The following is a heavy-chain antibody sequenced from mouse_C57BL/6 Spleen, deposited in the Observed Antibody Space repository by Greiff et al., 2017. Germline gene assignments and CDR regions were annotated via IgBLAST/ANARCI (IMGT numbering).Heavy chain of an antibody. CDR2: IDPETGGT. V-gene: IGHV1-15*01. CDR3: TRDGLYDGYYSGLSYAVDY. J-gene: IGHJ4*01. D-gene: IGHD2-3*01. CDR1: GYTFTDYE. Sequence: QVQLQQSGAELVRPGASVTLSCKASGYTFTDYEMHWVKQTPVHGLEWIGAIDPETGGTAYNQKFKGKAILTADKSSSTAYMELRSLTSEDSAVXCCTRDGLYDGYYSGLSYAVDYWGQGTPVTVSS.